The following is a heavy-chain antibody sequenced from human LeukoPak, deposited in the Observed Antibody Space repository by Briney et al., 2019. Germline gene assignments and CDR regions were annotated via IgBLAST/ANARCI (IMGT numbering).Heavy chain of an antibody. D-gene: IGHD6-19*01. V-gene: IGHV1-69*05. J-gene: IGHJ6*03. CDR2: IIPIFGTA. Sequence: SVKVSCKASGGTFSIYAISWVRQSPGQGLEWMGGIIPIFGTAHYAQKFQGRVTITTDESTSTAYMEPSSLRSEDTAVYYCARAAGITYYMDVWGKGTTVTVSS. CDR3: ARAAGITYYMDV. CDR1: GGTFSIYA.